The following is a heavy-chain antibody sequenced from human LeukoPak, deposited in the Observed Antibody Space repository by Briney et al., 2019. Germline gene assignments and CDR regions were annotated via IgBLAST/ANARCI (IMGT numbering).Heavy chain of an antibody. V-gene: IGHV4-59*08. Sequence: SETLSLTCTVSGGSISSYYWSWIRQPPGKGLEWIGFIYYSGSTYYNPSLKSRVTISVDTSKNQFSLRLSSVTAADTAEYFCARHQMRYSYGTLFDYWGQGTLVTVSS. CDR1: GGSISSYY. J-gene: IGHJ4*02. CDR2: IYYSGST. CDR3: ARHQMRYSYGTLFDY. D-gene: IGHD5-18*01.